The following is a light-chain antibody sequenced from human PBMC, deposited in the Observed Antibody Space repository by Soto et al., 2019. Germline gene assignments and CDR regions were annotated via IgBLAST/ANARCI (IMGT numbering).Light chain of an antibody. CDR3: QQLNNYPFT. J-gene: IGKJ3*01. V-gene: IGKV1-9*01. Sequence: DIQLTQSPSFLSASVGDRVTITCRASQGISSYLAWYQEKPGKAPKLLIYAASTLQSGVPSRFSGSGSGTDFPLTISSLQPEDFATYYCQQLNNYPFTFGPGTKVDIK. CDR2: AAS. CDR1: QGISSY.